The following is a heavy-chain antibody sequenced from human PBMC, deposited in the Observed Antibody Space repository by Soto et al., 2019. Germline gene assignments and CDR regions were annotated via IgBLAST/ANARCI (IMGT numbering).Heavy chain of an antibody. D-gene: IGHD6-13*01. Sequence: GGSLRLSCAASGFTFSSYGMHWVRQAPGKGLEWVAVIWYDGSNKYYADSVKGRFTISRDNSKNTLYLQMNSLGAEDTAVYYCARGGSSRYYYYYYGMDVWGQGTTVTVSS. CDR3: ARGGSSRYYYYYYGMDV. CDR2: IWYDGSNK. J-gene: IGHJ6*02. CDR1: GFTFSSYG. V-gene: IGHV3-33*01.